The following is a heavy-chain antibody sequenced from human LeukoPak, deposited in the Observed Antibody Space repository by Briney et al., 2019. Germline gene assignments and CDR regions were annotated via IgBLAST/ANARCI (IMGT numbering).Heavy chain of an antibody. CDR3: ARDRSYDSSGPDY. V-gene: IGHV1-3*01. J-gene: IGHJ4*02. Sequence: ASVKVSCKASGYTFTSYAMHWVRQAPGQRLEWMGWINAGNGNTKYSQKFQGRVTITRDTSASTAYMELSSLRSEDTAVYSCARDRSYDSSGPDYWGQGTQVTVSS. CDR2: INAGNGNT. CDR1: GYTFTSYA. D-gene: IGHD3-22*01.